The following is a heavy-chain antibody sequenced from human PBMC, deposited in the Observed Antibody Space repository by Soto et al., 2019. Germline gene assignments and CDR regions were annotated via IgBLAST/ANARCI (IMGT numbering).Heavy chain of an antibody. J-gene: IGHJ6*02. CDR3: ARERGYGSGYYYYAMAV. Sequence: GGSLRLSCAASGFTFSSYSMNWVRQAPGKGLEWVSYISSSSSAIYYADSVKGRFTISRDNAKNSLYLHMNSLRVEDTAVYYCARERGYGSGYYYYAMAVWGQGTTVTVSS. V-gene: IGHV3-48*01. CDR2: ISSSSSAI. D-gene: IGHD3-10*01. CDR1: GFTFSSYS.